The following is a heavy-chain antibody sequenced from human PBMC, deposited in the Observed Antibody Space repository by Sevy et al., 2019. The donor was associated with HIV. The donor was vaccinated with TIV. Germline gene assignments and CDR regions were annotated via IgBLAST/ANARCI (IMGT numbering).Heavy chain of an antibody. Sequence: GGSLRLSCAASGFTFSDYYMSWIRQAPGKGLEWLSYISGSDNIIYYADSARGRFTISRDNAKNSLYLQMNSLRAEETAVYYCARDDVKVGDLVDYYYYAMDVWGQGTSVTVSS. D-gene: IGHD4-17*01. CDR2: ISGSDNII. CDR3: ARDDVKVGDLVDYYYYAMDV. V-gene: IGHV3-11*01. J-gene: IGHJ6*02. CDR1: GFTFSDYY.